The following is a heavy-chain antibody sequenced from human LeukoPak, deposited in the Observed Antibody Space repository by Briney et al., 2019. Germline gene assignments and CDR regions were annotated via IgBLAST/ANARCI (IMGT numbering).Heavy chain of an antibody. V-gene: IGHV3-74*01. CDR3: AKDTLPGVPAATFDY. CDR2: ISSDGSYT. J-gene: IGHJ4*02. D-gene: IGHD2-2*01. Sequence: GGSLRLSCAASGFTFSSYWMHWVRQAPGKGLVWVSRISSDGSYTTYADSVKGRFTISRDNSKNTLYLQMNSLRAEDTAVYYCAKDTLPGVPAATFDYWGQGTLVTVSS. CDR1: GFTFSSYW.